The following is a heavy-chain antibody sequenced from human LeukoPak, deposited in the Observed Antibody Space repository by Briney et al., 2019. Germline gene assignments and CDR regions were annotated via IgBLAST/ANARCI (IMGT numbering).Heavy chain of an antibody. J-gene: IGHJ4*02. D-gene: IGHD3-16*01. Sequence: ASVKVSCKTSGYTFTDYYTQWVRQAPGQGLEWMGWINPNSGGTHYPQKFQCRVTMTRDTSISTTYMELSRLRSDDTAVYYCASGGYADYWGQGTLVTVSS. V-gene: IGHV1-2*02. CDR3: ASGGYADY. CDR1: GYTFTDYY. CDR2: INPNSGGT.